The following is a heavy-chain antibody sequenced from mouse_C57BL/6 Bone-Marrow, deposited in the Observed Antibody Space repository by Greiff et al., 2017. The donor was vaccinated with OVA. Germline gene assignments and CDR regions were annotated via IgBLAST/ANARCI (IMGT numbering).Heavy chain of an antibody. J-gene: IGHJ4*01. CDR2: ISDGGSYT. CDR3: KMITTEYYYAMDY. CDR1: GFTFSSYA. V-gene: IGHV5-4*03. D-gene: IGHD2-4*01. Sequence: EVMLVESGGGLVKPGGSLKLSCAASGFTFSSYAMSWVRQTPEKRLEWVATISDGGSYTYYPDNVKGRFPISRDNAKNNLYLQMSHLKSEDTAMYYCKMITTEYYYAMDYWGQGTSVTVSS.